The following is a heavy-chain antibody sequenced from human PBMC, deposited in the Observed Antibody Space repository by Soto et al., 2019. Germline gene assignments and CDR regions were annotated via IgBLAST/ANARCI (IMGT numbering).Heavy chain of an antibody. CDR2: INHSGST. CDR1: GGSFSGYY. J-gene: IGHJ6*02. D-gene: IGHD3-3*01. CDR3: ARNYDFWSGYYGYYYYGMDV. Sequence: SETLSLTCAVYGGSFSGYYWSWIRQPPGKXLEWIGEINHSGSTNYNPSLKSRVTISVDTSKNQFSLKLSSVTAADTAVYYCARNYDFWSGYYGYYYYGMDVWGQGTTVTVSS. V-gene: IGHV4-34*01.